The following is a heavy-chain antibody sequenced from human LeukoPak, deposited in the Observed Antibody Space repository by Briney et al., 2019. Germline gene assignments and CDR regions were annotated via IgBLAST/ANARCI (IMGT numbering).Heavy chain of an antibody. Sequence: GGSLRLSCEASGLTFSRDWMGWVRQAPGKGLEWVANIRQDGGETYYGDSVKGRFTISRDNAKNSLYLQMNSLRAEDTALYYCAKEAWELDAFDIWGQGTMVTVSS. CDR3: AKEAWELDAFDI. D-gene: IGHD1-26*01. CDR1: GLTFSRDW. J-gene: IGHJ3*02. CDR2: IRQDGGET. V-gene: IGHV3-7*03.